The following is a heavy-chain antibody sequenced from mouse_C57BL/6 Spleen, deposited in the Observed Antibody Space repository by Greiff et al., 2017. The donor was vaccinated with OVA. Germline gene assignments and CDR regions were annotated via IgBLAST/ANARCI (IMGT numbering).Heavy chain of an antibody. CDR2: ISSGGDYI. D-gene: IGHD2-2*01. CDR1: GFTFSSYA. CDR3: TRDGWLPYYYAMDY. Sequence: VQLKESGEGLVKPGGSLKLSCAASGFTFSSYAMSWVRQTPEKRLEWVAYISSGGDYIYYADTVKGRFTISRDNARNTLYLQMSSLKSEDTAMYYCTRDGWLPYYYAMDYWGQGTSVTVSS. V-gene: IGHV5-9-1*02. J-gene: IGHJ4*01.